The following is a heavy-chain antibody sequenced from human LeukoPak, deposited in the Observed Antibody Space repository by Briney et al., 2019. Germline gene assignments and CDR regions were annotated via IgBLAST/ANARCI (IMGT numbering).Heavy chain of an antibody. J-gene: IGHJ1*01. CDR1: GGTFSSYA. Sequence: SVKVSCRASGGTFSSYAISWVRQAPGQGLEWMGGIIPIFGTANYAQKFQGRVTITADESTSTAYMELSSLRSEDTAVYYCAGSTVTRLAEYFQHWGQGTLVTASS. CDR2: IIPIFGTA. CDR3: AGSTVTRLAEYFQH. D-gene: IGHD4-17*01. V-gene: IGHV1-69*13.